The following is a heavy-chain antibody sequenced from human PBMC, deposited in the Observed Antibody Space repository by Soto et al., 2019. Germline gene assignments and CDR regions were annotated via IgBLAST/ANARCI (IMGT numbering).Heavy chain of an antibody. D-gene: IGHD1-1*01. Sequence: VVSLILACSSSVFTFVSYVVQWVRQAPVKGLEWVAVISYDVINKYYADSVKGRFTISRDNSKNTLYLQMNSLRAEDTAVYYCAKTTFRMRQFDYWGQGTMVTVSS. CDR1: VFTFVSYV. CDR2: ISYDVINK. J-gene: IGHJ4*02. V-gene: IGHV3-30*18. CDR3: AKTTFRMRQFDY.